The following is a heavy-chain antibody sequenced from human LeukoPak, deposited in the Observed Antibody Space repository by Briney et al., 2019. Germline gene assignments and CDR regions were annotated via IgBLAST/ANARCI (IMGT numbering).Heavy chain of an antibody. V-gene: IGHV3-48*01. D-gene: IGHD6-19*01. CDR3: ARDQWPLPYDY. Sequence: GGSLRLSCVASGFTFSSFGMNWVRQAPGKGLEWVSYIGSGSSAIHYADSVKGRFTIFRDNAKNSLYLQMNSLRAEDTAVYYCARDQWPLPYDYWGQGTLVTVSS. J-gene: IGHJ4*02. CDR1: GFTFSSFG. CDR2: IGSGSSAI.